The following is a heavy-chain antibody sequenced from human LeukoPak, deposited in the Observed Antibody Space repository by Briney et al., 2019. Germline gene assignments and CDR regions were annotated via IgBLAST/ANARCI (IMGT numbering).Heavy chain of an antibody. D-gene: IGHD6-19*01. CDR1: GGSISTYY. J-gene: IGHJ4*02. CDR2: IYYSGST. Sequence: SETLSLTCTVSGGSISTYYWNWIRQPPGKRLEWIGYIYYSGSTNYNPSLKSRVTISVDTSKNQFSLKLSSVTAADTAVYYCASVRAVAGLDYWGQGTLVTVSS. CDR3: ASVRAVAGLDY. V-gene: IGHV4-59*01.